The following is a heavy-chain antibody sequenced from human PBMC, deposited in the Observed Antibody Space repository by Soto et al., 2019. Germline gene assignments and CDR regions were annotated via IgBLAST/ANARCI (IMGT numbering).Heavy chain of an antibody. D-gene: IGHD3-3*01. CDR2: IHYSGST. CDR1: GDFIKNYF. J-gene: IGHJ5*02. CDR3: ARGGPVLRFLEWLPRGFDP. V-gene: IGHV4-59*13. Sequence: SETLSLTCTVSGDFIKNYFWSWIRQPPWKGLEWIGYIHYSGSTNHNPSLKSRVSISVDTSKNQFSLKLSSVTAADTAVYYCARGGPVLRFLEWLPRGFDPWCQGTLVTVSS.